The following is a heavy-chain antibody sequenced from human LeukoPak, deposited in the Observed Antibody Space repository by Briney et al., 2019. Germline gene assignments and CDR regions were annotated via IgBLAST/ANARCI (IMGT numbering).Heavy chain of an antibody. V-gene: IGHV3-23*01. Sequence: GGSLRLSCAASGFTFSSYAMSWVRQAPGKGLEWVSAISGSGGSTYYADSVKGRFTISRDNSKNTLYLQMNSLRAEDTAVYYCAKVIRGSGSYYNVPIFDYWGQGTLVTVSS. D-gene: IGHD3-10*01. J-gene: IGHJ4*02. CDR3: AKVIRGSGSYYNVPIFDY. CDR2: ISGSGGST. CDR1: GFTFSSYA.